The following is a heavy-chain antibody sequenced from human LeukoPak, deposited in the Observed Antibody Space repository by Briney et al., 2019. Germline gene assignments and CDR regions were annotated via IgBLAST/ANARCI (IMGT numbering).Heavy chain of an antibody. D-gene: IGHD2-2*01. V-gene: IGHV1-69*13. J-gene: IGHJ4*02. CDR1: GGTFSSYA. CDR2: IIPIFGTA. Sequence: SVKVSCKASGGTFSSYAISWVRQAPGQGLEWMGGIIPIFGTANYAQKFQGRVTITADESTSTAYMELSSLRSEDTAVYYCARGARSSSTSCYFGCHFDYWGQGTLVTVSS. CDR3: ARGARSSSTSCYFGCHFDY.